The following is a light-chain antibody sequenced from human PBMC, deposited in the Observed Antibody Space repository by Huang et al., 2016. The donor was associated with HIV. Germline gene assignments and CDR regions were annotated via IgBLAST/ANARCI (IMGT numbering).Light chain of an antibody. CDR1: QSVSSN. J-gene: IGKJ1*01. Sequence: EIVMTQSPATLSVSPGERATLSCRASQSVSSNLAWYQQKPGQAPRLLFYGASTRATVIPARFSGSGSGTEFTLTISSLQSEDFAVYYCQQYNNLPWTFGQGTKVELK. V-gene: IGKV3-15*01. CDR2: GAS. CDR3: QQYNNLPWT.